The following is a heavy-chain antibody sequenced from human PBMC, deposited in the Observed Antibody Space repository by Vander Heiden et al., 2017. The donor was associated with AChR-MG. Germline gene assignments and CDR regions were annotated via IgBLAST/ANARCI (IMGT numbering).Heavy chain of an antibody. J-gene: IGHJ4*02. CDR2: ISSRGNNL. CDR3: AREDGTTGHFDQ. CDR1: GFTFRNYE. D-gene: IGHD1-7*01. Sequence: EVHCVEFWGCLVKPGGSVRLSWGASGFTFRNYEMNWVRHAPWKGLEWISYISSRGNNLYYADSVKGRFTISRDNAKNSLYLQINSLRVEDTAIYYCAREDGTTGHFDQWGQGTLVTVSS. V-gene: IGHV3-48*03.